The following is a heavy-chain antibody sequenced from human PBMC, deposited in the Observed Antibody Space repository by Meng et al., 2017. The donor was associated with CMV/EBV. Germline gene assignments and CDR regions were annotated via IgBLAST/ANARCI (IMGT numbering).Heavy chain of an antibody. CDR2: IYRGGST. CDR3: ASTARNYYYYGMDV. J-gene: IGHJ6*02. CDR1: GFTVSSNY. D-gene: IGHD2-21*02. Sequence: GGSLRLSCAASGFTVSSNYMSWVRQAPGKGLEWVSVIYRGGSTYYADSVKGRFTISRDNSKNTLYLQMNSLRPEDTAVYYCASTARNYYYYGMDVWGQGTTVTVSS. V-gene: IGHV3-66*02.